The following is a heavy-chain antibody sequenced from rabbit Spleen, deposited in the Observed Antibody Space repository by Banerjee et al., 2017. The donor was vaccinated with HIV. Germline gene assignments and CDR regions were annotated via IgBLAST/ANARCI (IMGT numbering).Heavy chain of an antibody. Sequence: QSLEESGGGLVQPGGSLTLSCKASGFTLSSYYMNWVRQAPGKGLEWIGYIDPVFGITYYANWVNGRFSISRENAQNTVFLQMTSLTAADTATYFCARDLDGVIGWNFGWWGQGTLVTVS. CDR1: GFTLSSYY. J-gene: IGHJ4*01. CDR3: ARDLDGVIGWNFGW. D-gene: IGHD1-1*01. V-gene: IGHV1S7*01. CDR2: IDPVFGIT.